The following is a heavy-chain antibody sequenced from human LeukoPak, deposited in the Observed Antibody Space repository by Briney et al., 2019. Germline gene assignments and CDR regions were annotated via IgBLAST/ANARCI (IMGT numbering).Heavy chain of an antibody. V-gene: IGHV3-66*01. CDR3: ARDSNASRGGY. CDR2: MYSGGTT. Sequence: GGSLRLSCAASGFTVTSNYMTWVRQAPGKGLEWVSIMYSGGTTYYADSVKGRFIISRDTSKNTLCLHMHSLRAEDTAVYYCARDSNASRGGYWGQGTLVTVSS. J-gene: IGHJ4*02. CDR1: GFTVTSNY. D-gene: IGHD3-16*01.